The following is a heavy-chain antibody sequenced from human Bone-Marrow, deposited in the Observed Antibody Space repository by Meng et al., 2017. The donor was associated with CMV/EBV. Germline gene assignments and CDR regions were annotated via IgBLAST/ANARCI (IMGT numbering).Heavy chain of an antibody. CDR1: GYTYTSYD. D-gene: IGHD1-7*01. CDR2: MSPNSGNT. J-gene: IGHJ4*02. V-gene: IGHV1-8*01. CDR3: ASSITGTPTSPFDY. Sequence: TGYTYTSYDINWVRQATGQGLEWMGWMSPNSGNTGYAQKFQGRVTMTRNTSISTAYMELSSLRSEDTAVYYCASSITGTPTSPFDYWGQGTLVTVSS.